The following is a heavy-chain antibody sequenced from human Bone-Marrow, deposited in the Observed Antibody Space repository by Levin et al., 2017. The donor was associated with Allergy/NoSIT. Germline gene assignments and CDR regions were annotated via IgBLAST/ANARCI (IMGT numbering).Heavy chain of an antibody. V-gene: IGHV3-33*08. CDR1: GFTITNYG. D-gene: IGHD3-3*01. Sequence: GESLKISCSASGFTITNYGMHWVRQAPGKGLEWVAVIWYDGGDAYYGDSVEGRFTMFRDNSKNLLNLEMNSLRAGDTAIYYCARSRTHFGVNIRGHGMDVWGQGTTVTVSS. CDR2: IWYDGGDA. CDR3: ARSRTHFGVNIRGHGMDV. J-gene: IGHJ6*02.